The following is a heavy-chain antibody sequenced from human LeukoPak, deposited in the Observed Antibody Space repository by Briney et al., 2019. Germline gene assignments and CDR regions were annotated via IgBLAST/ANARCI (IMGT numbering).Heavy chain of an antibody. Sequence: ASVKVSCKASGYTFTGYYMHWVRQAPGQGLEWMGWINPNSGGTNYAQKFQGRVTMTRDTSISTAYMELSRLRSDDTAVYYCARGPPIAVAGTAWFDPRGQGTLVTVSS. V-gene: IGHV1-2*02. CDR2: INPNSGGT. D-gene: IGHD6-19*01. CDR1: GYTFTGYY. J-gene: IGHJ5*02. CDR3: ARGPPIAVAGTAWFDP.